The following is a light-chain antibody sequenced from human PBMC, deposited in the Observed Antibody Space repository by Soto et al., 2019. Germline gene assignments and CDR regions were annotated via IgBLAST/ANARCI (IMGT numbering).Light chain of an antibody. CDR2: EGS. V-gene: IGLV2-23*01. J-gene: IGLJ1*01. Sequence: QSALTQAASMSGSPGQSITISCTGTSSDVGSYNLVSWYQQHPGKAPKLMIYEGSKRPSGVSNRFSGSKSGNTASLTISGLQAEYEDDYDGCTYPRTSPSVFAT. CDR3: CTYPRTSPSV. CDR1: SSDVGSYNL.